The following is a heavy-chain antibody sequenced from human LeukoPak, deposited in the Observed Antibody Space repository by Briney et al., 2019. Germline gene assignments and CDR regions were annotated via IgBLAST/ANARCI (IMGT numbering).Heavy chain of an antibody. CDR2: ISSSSSYI. D-gene: IGHD3-22*01. CDR3: ARELDYYDSSGADDAFDI. CDR1: GFTLNNYA. J-gene: IGHJ3*02. V-gene: IGHV3-21*01. Sequence: GRSLRLSCAASGFTLNNYAMSWVRQAPGKGLEWVSSISSSSSYIYYADSVKGRFTISRDNAKNSLYLQMNSLRAEDTAVYYCARELDYYDSSGADDAFDIWGQGTMVTVSS.